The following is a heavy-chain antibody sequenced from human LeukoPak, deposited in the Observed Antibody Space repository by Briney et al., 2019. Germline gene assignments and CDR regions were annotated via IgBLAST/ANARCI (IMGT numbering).Heavy chain of an antibody. D-gene: IGHD4-17*01. CDR1: GYXFTSYY. Sequence: ASVKVSCKASGYXFTSYYMHWVRQAPGQGLEWRGIINPSGGSTSYAQKFQGRVTMTRDTSTSTVYMELSSLRSGDTAVYYCARTTVTAYREYYFDYWGQGTLVTVSS. J-gene: IGHJ4*02. V-gene: IGHV1-46*01. CDR2: INPSGGST. CDR3: ARTTVTAYREYYFDY.